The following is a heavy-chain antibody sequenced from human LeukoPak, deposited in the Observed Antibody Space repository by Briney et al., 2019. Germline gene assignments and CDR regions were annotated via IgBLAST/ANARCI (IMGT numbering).Heavy chain of an antibody. Sequence: PGGSLRLSCAASGFTFSTFAVNWVRQAPGKGLEWVSTVSGGGGSTFYADSVKGRFTISRDNSKNTLYLQMSSLRAEDTAVYYCAKDRGRYYDSSGYYWGYYFDSWGQGILVTVS. J-gene: IGHJ4*02. V-gene: IGHV3-23*01. CDR2: VSGGGGST. CDR1: GFTFSTFA. CDR3: AKDRGRYYDSSGYYWGYYFDS. D-gene: IGHD3-22*01.